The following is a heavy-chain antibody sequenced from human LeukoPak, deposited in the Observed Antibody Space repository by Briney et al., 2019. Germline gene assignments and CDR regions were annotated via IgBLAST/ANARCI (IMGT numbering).Heavy chain of an antibody. CDR3: ARDLRITIFGVVIILGY. Sequence: ASVKVSCKASGYTFTSYYMHWVRQAPGQGVEWMGIINPSGGSTSYVQKFQGRVTMTRDTSTSTVYMELSSLRSEDTAVYYCARDLRITIFGVVIILGYWGQGTLVTVSS. CDR1: GYTFTSYY. V-gene: IGHV1-46*01. D-gene: IGHD3-3*01. J-gene: IGHJ4*02. CDR2: INPSGGST.